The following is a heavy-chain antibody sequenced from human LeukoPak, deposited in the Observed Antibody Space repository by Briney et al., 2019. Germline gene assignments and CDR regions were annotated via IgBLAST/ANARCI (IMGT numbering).Heavy chain of an antibody. D-gene: IGHD1-26*01. J-gene: IGHJ4*02. Sequence: GGSLRLSCAASGFTFSDYFMDWVRQAPGKGLEWVAVISYDGSNKYYADSVKGRFTISRDNSKNTLYLQMNSLRAEDTAVYYCAINSGSYHYFDYWGQGTLVTVSS. CDR3: AINSGSYHYFDY. V-gene: IGHV3-30-3*01. CDR1: GFTFSDYF. CDR2: ISYDGSNK.